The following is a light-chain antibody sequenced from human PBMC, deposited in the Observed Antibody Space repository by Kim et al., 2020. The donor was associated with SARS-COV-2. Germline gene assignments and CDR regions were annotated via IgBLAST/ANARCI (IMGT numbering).Light chain of an antibody. CDR1: QSVSSIY. J-gene: IGKJ2*01. Sequence: LSPGERVTLSCRPSQSVSSIYLAWYQQKPGQAPRLLIYGASSRATGIPDRFSGSGSGTDFTLTISRLEPEDVAVYYCQQYGSSPYTFGQGTKLEI. CDR3: QQYGSSPYT. CDR2: GAS. V-gene: IGKV3-20*01.